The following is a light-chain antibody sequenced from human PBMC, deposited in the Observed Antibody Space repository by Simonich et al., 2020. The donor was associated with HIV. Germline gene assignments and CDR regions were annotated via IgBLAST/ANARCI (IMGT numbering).Light chain of an antibody. CDR1: QSVLYSSNNKNY. CDR3: QQYYSIPWT. V-gene: IGKV4-1*01. J-gene: IGKJ1*01. CDR2: CAS. Sequence: DIVMTQSPDSLAVSLGERATINCKSSQSVLYSSNNKNYLAWYQKKPGQPPKLLIDCASTRESGVPDRFSGSGSGTDFTLTISSLQAEDVAVYYCQQYYSIPWTFGQGTKVEIK.